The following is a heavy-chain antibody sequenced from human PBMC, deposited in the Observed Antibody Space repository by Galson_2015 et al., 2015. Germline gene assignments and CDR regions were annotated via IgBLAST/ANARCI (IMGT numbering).Heavy chain of an antibody. D-gene: IGHD1-26*01. Sequence: SLRLSCAASGFTFSNAWMSWVRRAPGKGLEWVGRIKSKTDGGTTDYAAPVKGRFTISRDDSKNTLYLQMNSLKTEDTAAYYCTTAAYTLLEGVRDAFDIWGQGTMVTVSS. CDR2: IKSKTDGGTT. CDR1: GFTFSNAW. CDR3: TTAAYTLLEGVRDAFDI. V-gene: IGHV3-15*01. J-gene: IGHJ3*02.